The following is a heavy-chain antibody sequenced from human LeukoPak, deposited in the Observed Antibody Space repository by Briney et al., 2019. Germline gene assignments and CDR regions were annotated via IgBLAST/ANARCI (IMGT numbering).Heavy chain of an antibody. CDR3: ARDVTAVAGTPAFDI. CDR1: GGSISSYY. D-gene: IGHD6-19*01. Sequence: SETLPLTCTVSGGSISSYYWSWIRQPAGKGLEWIGRIYTSGSTNYNPSLKSRVTMSVDTSKNQFSLKLSSVTAADTAVYYCARDVTAVAGTPAFDIWGQGTMVTVSS. V-gene: IGHV4-4*07. J-gene: IGHJ3*02. CDR2: IYTSGST.